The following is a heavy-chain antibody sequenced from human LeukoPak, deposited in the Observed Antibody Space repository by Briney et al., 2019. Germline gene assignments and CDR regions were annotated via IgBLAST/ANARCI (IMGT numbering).Heavy chain of an antibody. D-gene: IGHD1-1*01. CDR3: ASFTGDLVPDNDY. J-gene: IGHJ4*02. V-gene: IGHV3-48*03. CDR1: GFTFSSYE. Sequence: GGSLRLSCAASGFTFSSYEMNWVRQAPGKGLEWVSYISSSGSTIYYADSVKGRFTISRDNAKNSLYLQMNSLRAEDTAVYYCASFTGDLVPDNDYWGQGTLVTVSS. CDR2: ISSSGSTI.